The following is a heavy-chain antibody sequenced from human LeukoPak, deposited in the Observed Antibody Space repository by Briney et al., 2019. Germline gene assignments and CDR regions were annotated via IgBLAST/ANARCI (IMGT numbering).Heavy chain of an antibody. J-gene: IGHJ4*02. CDR3: ASPGYSSGWYYFDY. D-gene: IGHD6-19*01. CDR2: INSDGSST. V-gene: IGHV3-74*01. Sequence: PGGSLRLSCAASGFTFSSNWMHWVRQAPGKRLVWVSRINSDGSSTSYVDSVKGRFTISRDNAKNTLYLQMNSLGAEDTAVYYCASPGYSSGWYYFDYWGQGTLVTVSS. CDR1: GFTFSSNW.